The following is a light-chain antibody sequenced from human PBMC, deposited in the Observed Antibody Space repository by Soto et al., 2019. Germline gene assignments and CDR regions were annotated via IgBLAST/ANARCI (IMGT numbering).Light chain of an antibody. CDR1: SSNIGSYNY. CDR2: DVT. V-gene: IGLV2-8*01. Sequence: QSALTQPPSASGSPGQSVTISCTGTSSNIGSYNYVSWYQQYPGKAPKLIIYDVTQRPSGVPDRFSGSKSGNTASLTVSGLQAEDEADYYCSSVGGNNNLVVFGGGTKLTVL. J-gene: IGLJ2*01. CDR3: SSVGGNNNLVV.